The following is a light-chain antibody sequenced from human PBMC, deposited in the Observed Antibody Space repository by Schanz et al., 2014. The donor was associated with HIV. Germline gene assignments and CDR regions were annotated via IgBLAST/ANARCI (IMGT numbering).Light chain of an antibody. CDR1: SSNIGAGFD. J-gene: IGLJ3*02. Sequence: QSVLTQPPSASGTPGQWVTVSCSGGSSNIGAGFDVHWYQQLPGTAPKLLIYGDNSRPSGVPDRFSGSKSGTSASLAITGLQAEDEADYYCSSFAGSNIPWVFGGGTKLTVL. CDR2: GDN. V-gene: IGLV1-40*01. CDR3: SSFAGSNIPWV.